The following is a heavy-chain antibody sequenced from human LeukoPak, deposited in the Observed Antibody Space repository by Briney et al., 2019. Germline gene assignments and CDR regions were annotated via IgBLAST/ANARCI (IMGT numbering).Heavy chain of an antibody. D-gene: IGHD5-24*01. CDR2: INPNGGGT. CDR1: GYTFTGYY. J-gene: IGHJ3*02. Sequence: ASVKVSCKASGYTFTGYYMHWVRQAPGQGLEWMGWINPNGGGTNYAQKFQGRVTMTRDTSISTAYMELSRLRSADTAVYYCARDLGGGRWLQSAAFDIWGQGTMVTVSS. V-gene: IGHV1-2*02. CDR3: ARDLGGGRWLQSAAFDI.